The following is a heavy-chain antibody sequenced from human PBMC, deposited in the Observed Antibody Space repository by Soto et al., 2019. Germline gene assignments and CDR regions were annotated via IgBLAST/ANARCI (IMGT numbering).Heavy chain of an antibody. V-gene: IGHV2-5*02. CDR1: GFSLSTSGVG. CDR3: AHSRCGGDCLQSDASHYYYGMDV. Sequence: QITLKESGPTLVRPTQTLTLTCTFSGFSLSTSGVGVGWIRQPPGKALEWLALIYWDDDKRYSPSLKSRLTITKDTSKNQVVLTLPNVDPVDTATYYCAHSRCGGDCLQSDASHYYYGMDVWGQGTTVTVSS. D-gene: IGHD2-21*02. J-gene: IGHJ6*02. CDR2: IYWDDDK.